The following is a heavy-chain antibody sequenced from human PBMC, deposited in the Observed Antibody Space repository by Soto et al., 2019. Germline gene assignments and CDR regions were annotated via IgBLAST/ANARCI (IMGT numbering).Heavy chain of an antibody. V-gene: IGHV4-34*01. CDR2: INHSGST. CDR1: GGSFSGYY. CDR3: ARGSAGGYVAIDY. Sequence: PSETLSLTCAVYGGSFSGYYWSWIRQPPGKGLEWIGEINHSGSTNYNPSLKSRVTISVDTSKNQFSLKLSSVTAADTAVYYCARGSAGGYVAIDYWGQGTLVTVSS. D-gene: IGHD5-12*01. J-gene: IGHJ4*02.